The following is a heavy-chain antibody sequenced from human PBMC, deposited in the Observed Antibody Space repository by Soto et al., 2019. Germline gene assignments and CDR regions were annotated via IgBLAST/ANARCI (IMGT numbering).Heavy chain of an antibody. J-gene: IGHJ6*02. V-gene: IGHV3-48*02. CDR1: GFDFSTYS. CDR3: ARLYYDYV. D-gene: IGHD3-3*01. Sequence: QLVESGGGLVQPGGSLRLACKASGFDFSTYSMKWVRQAPGKGLEWIAYVSMDSDTIHYADSVKGRFTISRDDAENSLYLQMNSLRDEDTATYYCARLYYDYVWGQGTTVTVSS. CDR2: VSMDSDTI.